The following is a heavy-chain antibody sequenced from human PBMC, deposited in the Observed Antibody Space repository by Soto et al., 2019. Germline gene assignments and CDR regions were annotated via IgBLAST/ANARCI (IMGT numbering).Heavy chain of an antibody. D-gene: IGHD2-21*01. CDR1: GFTFSSYA. J-gene: IGHJ3*01. Sequence: GGSLRLSCAASGFTFSSYAMPWVRQAPGKGLEYVSAISSNGGSTYYANSVKGRFTISRDNSKNTLYLQMGSLRAEDMAVYYCARGVRAYADHSRVFAFWAQRTTVTVSS. V-gene: IGHV3-64*01. CDR3: ARGVRAYADHSRVFAF. CDR2: ISSNGGST.